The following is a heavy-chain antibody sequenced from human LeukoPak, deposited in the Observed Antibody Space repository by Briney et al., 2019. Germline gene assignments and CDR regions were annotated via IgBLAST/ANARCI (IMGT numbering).Heavy chain of an antibody. Sequence: PSETLSLTCTVSGGSISSYYWSWIRQPPGKGLEWIGYIYYSGSTNYNPSLKSRVTISVDTSKNQFSLKLSSVTAADTAVYYCAAGVVRYFDRTPCAFDYWGQGTLVTVSS. J-gene: IGHJ4*02. CDR1: GGSISSYY. CDR2: IYYSGST. CDR3: AAGVVRYFDRTPCAFDY. V-gene: IGHV4-59*01. D-gene: IGHD3-9*01.